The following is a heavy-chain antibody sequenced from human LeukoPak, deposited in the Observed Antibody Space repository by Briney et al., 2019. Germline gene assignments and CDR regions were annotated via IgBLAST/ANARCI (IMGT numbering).Heavy chain of an antibody. CDR1: GFTFSSYE. V-gene: IGHV3-48*03. CDR2: ISSSGSTI. Sequence: PGGSLRLSCAASGFTFSSYEMNWVRQAPGKGLEWVSYISSSGSTIYYADSVKGRFTISRDNAKNSLYLRMNSLRAEDTAVYYCARDFRGGDYEYWYFDLWGRGTLVTVSS. D-gene: IGHD4-17*01. J-gene: IGHJ2*01. CDR3: ARDFRGGDYEYWYFDL.